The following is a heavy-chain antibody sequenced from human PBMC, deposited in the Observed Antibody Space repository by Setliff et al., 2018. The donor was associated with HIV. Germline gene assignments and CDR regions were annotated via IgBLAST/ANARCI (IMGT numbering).Heavy chain of an antibody. J-gene: IGHJ6*03. CDR3: ASDSPAARFEELEDHYYYFMDV. D-gene: IGHD3-10*01. Sequence: ASVKVSCKASGYTFTTYAMHWVRQAPGQRLEWMGWIDAGNGNTKYSQKFQGRVTITADQSTTTSYLQLNSLRFEDTAIYYCASDSPAARFEELEDHYYYFMDVWGKGTTVTVSS. CDR1: GYTFTTYA. V-gene: IGHV1-3*01. CDR2: IDAGNGNT.